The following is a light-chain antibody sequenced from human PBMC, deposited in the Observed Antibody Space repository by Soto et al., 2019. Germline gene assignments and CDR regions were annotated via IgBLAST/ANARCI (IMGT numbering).Light chain of an antibody. J-gene: IGKJ3*01. CDR3: QQYGSSPFT. Sequence: EIVLTQSPGILSLSPGERATLSCRASQSVSSYLAWYQQKPGQAPRLLIYGASSRATGIPDRFSGSGSGTDFTLTISRLEPEDFAVYYCQQYGSSPFTFGPGTKWIS. CDR2: GAS. CDR1: QSVSSY. V-gene: IGKV3-20*01.